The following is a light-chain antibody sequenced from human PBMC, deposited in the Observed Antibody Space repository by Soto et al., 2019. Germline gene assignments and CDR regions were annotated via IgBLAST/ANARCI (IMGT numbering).Light chain of an antibody. CDR1: SIDVGGYNY. CDR3: SSYTSSRTLV. V-gene: IGLV2-14*01. Sequence: QSALTQPASVSGSPGQSITISCTGTSIDVGGYNYVSWYQQHPVKAPKLIIYEVSHRPSGVSNRFSGSKSGNTASLTISGLQAEDEADYYCSSYTSSRTLVFGGGTKLTVL. CDR2: EVS. J-gene: IGLJ2*01.